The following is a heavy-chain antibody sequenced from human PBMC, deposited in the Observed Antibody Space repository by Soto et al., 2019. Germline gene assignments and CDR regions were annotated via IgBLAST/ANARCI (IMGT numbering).Heavy chain of an antibody. CDR3: ARDYGGNLGYYYYGMDV. CDR2: MNPNSGNT. J-gene: IGHJ6*02. Sequence: VASVKVSCKASGYTFTSYDINWVRQATGQGLEWMGWMNPNSGNTGYAQKFQGRVTMTRNTSISTAYMELSSPRSEDTAVYYCARDYGGNLGYYYYGMDVWGQGTTVTVSS. D-gene: IGHD4-17*01. CDR1: GYTFTSYD. V-gene: IGHV1-8*01.